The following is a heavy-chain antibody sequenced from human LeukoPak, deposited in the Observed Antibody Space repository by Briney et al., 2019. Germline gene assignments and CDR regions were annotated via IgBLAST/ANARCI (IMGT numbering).Heavy chain of an antibody. D-gene: IGHD3-22*01. CDR3: ARARYYYDSSGYYLDY. V-gene: IGHV4-59*01. CDR2: IYYSGST. J-gene: IGHJ4*02. CDR1: GGSISSYY. Sequence: PSETLSLTCTVSGGSISSYYWSWIRQPPGKGLEWIGYIYYSGSTNYNPSLKSRVTISVDTSKNQFSLKLSSVTAADTAVYYCARARYYYDSSGYYLDYWGQGTLVTVSS.